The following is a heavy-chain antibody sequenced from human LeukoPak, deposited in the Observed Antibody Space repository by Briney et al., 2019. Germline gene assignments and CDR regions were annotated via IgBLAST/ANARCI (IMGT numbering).Heavy chain of an antibody. CDR3: ARAVMYSSGWYPLIDAFDI. CDR2: IDSDGSRI. CDR1: GFTFSTSW. D-gene: IGHD6-19*01. V-gene: IGHV3-74*03. J-gene: IGHJ3*02. Sequence: PGGSLRLSCEGSGFTFSTSWMHWVRQTPGKGLVWVSRIDSDGSRITYADSVKGRFTISRDNAKNSLYLQMNSLRAEDTAVYYCARAVMYSSGWYPLIDAFDIWGQGTMVTVSS.